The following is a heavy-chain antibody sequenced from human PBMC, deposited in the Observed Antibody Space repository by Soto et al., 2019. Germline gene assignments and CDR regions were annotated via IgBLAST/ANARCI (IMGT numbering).Heavy chain of an antibody. Sequence: QVQLVQSGAEVKKPGASVKVSCKASGYTFTSYDINWVRQATGQGLEWMGWMNPNSGNTGYAQKFQGRVTMTRNTSISTAYMELSSLRSEDTAVYYCARIEYSSGWYAGDYWGQGTLVTVSS. CDR2: MNPNSGNT. CDR1: GYTFTSYD. J-gene: IGHJ4*02. D-gene: IGHD6-19*01. V-gene: IGHV1-8*01. CDR3: ARIEYSSGWYAGDY.